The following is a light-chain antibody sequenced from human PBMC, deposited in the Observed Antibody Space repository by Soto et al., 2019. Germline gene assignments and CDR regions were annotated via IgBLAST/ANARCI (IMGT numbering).Light chain of an antibody. Sequence: IVLSRSPSTLTLSPGETATLSCRVSQSGTNSFLAWYQQKPGQAPRLLIYGASRRATGIPDRFSCSGSGTGFTLTISILEPEDFAVYYCQQYVSCRWAFGQGTKVDIK. J-gene: IGKJ1*01. CDR2: GAS. V-gene: IGKV3-20*01. CDR1: QSGTNSF. CDR3: QQYVSCRWA.